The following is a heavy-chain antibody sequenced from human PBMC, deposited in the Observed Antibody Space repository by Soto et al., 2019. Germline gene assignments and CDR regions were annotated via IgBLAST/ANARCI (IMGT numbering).Heavy chain of an antibody. CDR1: GVSIRSDNW. J-gene: IGHJ4*02. CDR3: AKERPYAVGDC. CDR2: IYHDGRT. V-gene: IGHV4-4*02. D-gene: IGHD2-21*02. Sequence: QVQLQESGPGLVKPLGTLSLTCAVSGVSIRSDNWWSWVRQSPGKGLEWIGEIYHDGRTSYNPSLKSRVTMSLDESQNQVSLELRSVTAADTAVYYCAKERPYAVGDCWGQGTLVIVSS.